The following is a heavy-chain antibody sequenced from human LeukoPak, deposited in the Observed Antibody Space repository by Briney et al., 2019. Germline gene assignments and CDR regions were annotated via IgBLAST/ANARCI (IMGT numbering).Heavy chain of an antibody. CDR1: GYTFTGYY. CDR2: INPNSGGT. J-gene: IGHJ4*02. D-gene: IGHD6-19*01. Sequence: ASLKLSCKASGYTFTGYYMNWVRQAPGQGLEWIGWINPNSGGTHYAQKFQGRVTMTRDTSISTAYMELSRLRSDDTAVYYCAREIAVAAFDYWGQGTLVTVSS. V-gene: IGHV1-2*02. CDR3: AREIAVAAFDY.